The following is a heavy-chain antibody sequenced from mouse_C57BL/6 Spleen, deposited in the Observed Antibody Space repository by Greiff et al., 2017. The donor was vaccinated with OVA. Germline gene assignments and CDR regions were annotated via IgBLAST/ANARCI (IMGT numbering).Heavy chain of an antibody. CDR1: GFTFSDYG. CDR2: ISSGSSTI. Sequence: EVMLVESGGGLVKPGGSLKLSCAASGFTFSDYGMHWVRQAPEKGLEWVAYISSGSSTIYYADTVKGRFTISRDNAKTTLFLQMTSLKSEDTAMYYCAREIIITTVVGYFDYWGQGTTLTVSS. CDR3: AREIIITTVVGYFDY. V-gene: IGHV5-17*01. J-gene: IGHJ2*01. D-gene: IGHD1-1*01.